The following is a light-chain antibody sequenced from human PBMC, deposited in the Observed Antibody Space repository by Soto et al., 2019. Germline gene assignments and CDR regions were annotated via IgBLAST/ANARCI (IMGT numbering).Light chain of an antibody. CDR3: CSYAGSYTLV. Sequence: QSALTQPRSVSGSPGQSVTISCTGASSDVGEYNYVSWYQQHPGKAPKLMIYDVSKRPSGVPDRFSGSKSGITASLTISGLQAEDEADYYCCSYAGSYTLVFGGGTKLTVL. J-gene: IGLJ2*01. CDR2: DVS. V-gene: IGLV2-11*01. CDR1: SSDVGEYNY.